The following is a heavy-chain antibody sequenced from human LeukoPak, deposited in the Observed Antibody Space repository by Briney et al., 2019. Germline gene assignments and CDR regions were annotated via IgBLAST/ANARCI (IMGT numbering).Heavy chain of an antibody. J-gene: IGHJ6*03. V-gene: IGHV1-8*01. CDR3: ASGGGYSYGDYYYYMDV. CDR2: MNPNSGNT. D-gene: IGHD5-18*01. Sequence: ASVKVSCKASGYTFTSYEVSWVRQATGQGLEWMGWMNPNSGNTGYAQKFQGRVTMTRNTSISTAYMELSSLRSEDTAVYYCASGGGYSYGDYYYYMDVWGKGTTVTISS. CDR1: GYTFTSYE.